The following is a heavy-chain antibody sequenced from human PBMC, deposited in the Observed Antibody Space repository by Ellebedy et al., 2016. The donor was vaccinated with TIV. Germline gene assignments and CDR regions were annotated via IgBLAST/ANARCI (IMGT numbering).Heavy chain of an antibody. CDR1: GFTFSTFA. CDR3: VRGGGWVADY. CDR2: ISQDGSAK. D-gene: IGHD1-26*01. Sequence: GESLKISCAASGFTFSTFAMHWARQAPGKGLQWAASISQDGSAKYYVDSVKGRFTISRDNAKNSLYLEMNSLRAEDTAVYYCVRGGGWVADYWGQGTLVTVSS. V-gene: IGHV3-7*01. J-gene: IGHJ4*02.